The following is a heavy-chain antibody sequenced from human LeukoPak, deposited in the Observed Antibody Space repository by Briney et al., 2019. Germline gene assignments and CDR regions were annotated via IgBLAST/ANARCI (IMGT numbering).Heavy chain of an antibody. D-gene: IGHD4-17*01. V-gene: IGHV3-30-3*01. J-gene: IGHJ4*02. CDR1: GFTFSSYA. CDR3: ARETTVTTEDY. CDR2: ISYDGSNK. Sequence: GGSLRLSCAASGFTFSSYAMHWVRQAPGKGLEWVAVISYDGSNKYYADSVKGRFTISRDNSKNTLYLQMNSLRAEDTAVNYCARETTVTTEDYWGQGTLVTVSS.